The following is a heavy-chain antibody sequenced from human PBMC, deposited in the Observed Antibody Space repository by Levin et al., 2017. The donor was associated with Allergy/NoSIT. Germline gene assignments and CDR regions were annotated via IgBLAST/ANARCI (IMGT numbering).Heavy chain of an antibody. CDR2: ISRDGAAT. CDR3: VRRTDNSGNYLYFDL. CDR1: GFTFSSYA. D-gene: IGHD3-22*01. V-gene: IGHV3-64D*06. J-gene: IGHJ2*01. Sequence: GGSLRLSCSASGFTFSSYAMHWVRQAPGKALEYVSSISRDGAATYHADSVKGRCTISRDNSKDTLYLQVNSLRPEDTAVYYCVRRTDNSGNYLYFDLWGRGTVVIVSS.